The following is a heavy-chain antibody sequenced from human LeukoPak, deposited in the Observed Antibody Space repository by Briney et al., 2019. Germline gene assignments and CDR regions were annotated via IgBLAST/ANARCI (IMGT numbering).Heavy chain of an antibody. Sequence: SETLSLTCTVSGGSISSYYWSWIRQPPGKGLEWIGYIYYSGSTSYSPSLRSRVTISVDTSKNQFSLKLSSVTAADTAVYYCARETSQKGAHYMDVWGKGTTVTISS. V-gene: IGHV4-59*01. J-gene: IGHJ6*03. CDR3: ARETSQKGAHYMDV. CDR1: GGSISSYY. D-gene: IGHD3-16*01. CDR2: IYYSGST.